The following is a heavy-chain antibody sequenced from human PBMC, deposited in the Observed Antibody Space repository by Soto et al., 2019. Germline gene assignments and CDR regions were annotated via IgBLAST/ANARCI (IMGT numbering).Heavy chain of an antibody. Sequence: ASVKGSFNASGYTFTSYYMHWVRPAPGQVREWIGILNPSCGSTSYAQNFQGRVTMTRDTSTSTVYMELSSLRSEDTAVYYCARDRKLAGTTRYYYGMDVWG. CDR2: LNPSCGST. CDR1: GYTFTSYY. J-gene: IGHJ6*01. CDR3: ARDRKLAGTTRYYYGMDV. D-gene: IGHD4-17*01. V-gene: IGHV1-46*01.